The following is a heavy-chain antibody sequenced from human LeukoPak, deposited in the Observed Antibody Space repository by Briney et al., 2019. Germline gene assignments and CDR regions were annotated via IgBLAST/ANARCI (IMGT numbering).Heavy chain of an antibody. CDR1: GFALSSHW. J-gene: IGHJ4*02. CDR2: VNRDGSET. V-gene: IGHV3-7*01. CDR3: ARGRPHGNDY. D-gene: IGHD4-23*01. Sequence: SGGSLRLSCAASGFALSSHWMTWVRQVPGRGPEWVANVNRDGSETYYLDSVKGRFTISKDNAKNTLYLQMNSLRVEDTAVYYCARGRPHGNDYWGQGTLVTVSS.